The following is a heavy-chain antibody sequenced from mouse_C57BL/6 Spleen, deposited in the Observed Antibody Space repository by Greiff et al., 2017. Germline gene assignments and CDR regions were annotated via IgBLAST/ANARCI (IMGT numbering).Heavy chain of an antibody. CDR3: ARGSITTVVPSPYFDY. D-gene: IGHD1-1*01. Sequence: QVQLQQPGAELVKPGASVKMSCKASGYTFTSYWITWVKQRPGQGLEWIGDIYPGSGSTNYNEKFKSKATLTVDTSSSSLTSEDSAVYYCARGSITTVVPSPYFDYWGQGTTLTVAS. J-gene: IGHJ2*01. CDR1: GYTFTSYW. V-gene: IGHV1-55*01. CDR2: IYPGSGST.